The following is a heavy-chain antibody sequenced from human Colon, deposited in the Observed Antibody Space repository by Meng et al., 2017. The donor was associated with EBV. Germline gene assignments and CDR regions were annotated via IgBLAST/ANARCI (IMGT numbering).Heavy chain of an antibody. J-gene: IGHJ4*02. CDR1: GSSLSTTGVG. CDR3: ARRKAAAAPLDY. Sequence: QITLKESGPTLVKPTQTLTLTCPFSGSSLSTTGVGMAWIRQPPGKALEWLALIFWDDDKHYSPSLKSRVTVTKDTSKRQVVLTMTNMDPMDTATYYCARRKAAAAPLDYWGQGTLVTV. D-gene: IGHD6-13*01. CDR2: IFWDDDK. V-gene: IGHV2-5*02.